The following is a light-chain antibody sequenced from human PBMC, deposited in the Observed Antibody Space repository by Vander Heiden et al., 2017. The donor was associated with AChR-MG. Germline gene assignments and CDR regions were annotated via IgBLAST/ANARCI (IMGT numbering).Light chain of an antibody. CDR3: MQPLQAPWT. Sequence: EIVMTQSPLSLPVTPGEPASISCRSSQSLLHSNGYNYLDWYLQKPGQSPQLLIYLGANRAPGVPDRFSGSGAGTNVTLKISGVEAEDVGIYYCMQPLQAPWTFGQGTKVEIK. CDR2: LGA. V-gene: IGKV2-28*01. CDR1: QSLLHSNGYNY. J-gene: IGKJ1*01.